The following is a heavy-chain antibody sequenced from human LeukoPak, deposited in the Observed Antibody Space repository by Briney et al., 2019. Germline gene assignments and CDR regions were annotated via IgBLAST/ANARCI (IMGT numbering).Heavy chain of an antibody. V-gene: IGHV1-8*01. Sequence: ASVKVSCKASGYTFTSYDINWVRQATGQGLEWMGWMNPNSGNTGYAQKFQGRVTMTRNTSISTAYMELSSVRSEDTAVYYCARTYYGSGNEAFDIWGQRTMVTLSS. CDR2: MNPNSGNT. J-gene: IGHJ3*02. CDR3: ARTYYGSGNEAFDI. D-gene: IGHD3-10*01. CDR1: GYTFTSYD.